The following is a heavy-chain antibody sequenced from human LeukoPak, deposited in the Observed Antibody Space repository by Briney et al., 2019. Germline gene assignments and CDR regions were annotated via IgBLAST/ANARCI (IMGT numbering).Heavy chain of an antibody. V-gene: IGHV4-34*01. CDR3: ARCYGSGSYNWFDP. J-gene: IGHJ5*02. Sequence: SETLSLTCAVYGGSFSGYYWSWIRQPPGKGLEWIWEINHSGSTNYNPSLKSRVTISVDTSKNQFSLKLSSVTAADTAVYYCARCYGSGSYNWFDPWGQGTLVTVSS. CDR2: INHSGST. CDR1: GGSFSGYY. D-gene: IGHD3-10*01.